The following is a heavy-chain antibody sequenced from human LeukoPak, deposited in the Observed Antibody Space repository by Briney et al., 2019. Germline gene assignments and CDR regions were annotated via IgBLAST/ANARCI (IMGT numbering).Heavy chain of an antibody. J-gene: IGHJ4*02. Sequence: GASVTVSCKASGYTFTIYAMHWVRQAPGQRLEWMGWINAGNGNTKYSQKFQGRVTITRDTSASTAYMELSSLRSEDTAVYYCARIIFDYGDYAGDYWGQGTLVTVSS. D-gene: IGHD4-17*01. CDR3: ARIIFDYGDYAGDY. CDR2: INAGNGNT. V-gene: IGHV1-3*01. CDR1: GYTFTIYA.